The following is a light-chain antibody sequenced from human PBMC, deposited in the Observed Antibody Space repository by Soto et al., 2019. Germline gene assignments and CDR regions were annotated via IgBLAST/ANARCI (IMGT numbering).Light chain of an antibody. V-gene: IGKV1-5*03. CDR1: QTINIW. CDR3: QQYKAYSYT. J-gene: IGKJ2*01. Sequence: DIQMTQSPSTLSASVGDRVTITCRARQTINIWLAWYQQKPGKAPKLLISKASSLESGVPSRFSGSGSGTEFTLTISSLQPDDVAAYYCQQYKAYSYTFGHGTELVVK. CDR2: KAS.